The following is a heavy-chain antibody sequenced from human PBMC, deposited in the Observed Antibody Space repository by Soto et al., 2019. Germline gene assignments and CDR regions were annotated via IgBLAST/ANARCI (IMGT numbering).Heavy chain of an antibody. Sequence: PGGSLRLSCAASGFTFSNYAMTWVRQAPGKGLEWVSAISGSGGSAYYADSVKGRFTISRDNSKNTLYLQMNSLRADDSGVYYCANDPYSGVLVPVAIGFDPWGPGTLVTVSS. D-gene: IGHD2-2*01. J-gene: IGHJ5*02. CDR2: ISGSGGSA. CDR3: ANDPYSGVLVPVAIGFDP. CDR1: GFTFSNYA. V-gene: IGHV3-23*01.